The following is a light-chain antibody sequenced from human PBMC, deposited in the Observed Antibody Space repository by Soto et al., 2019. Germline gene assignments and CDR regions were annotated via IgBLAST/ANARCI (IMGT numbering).Light chain of an antibody. Sequence: QSPLSQPRSVSGSPGQSFTISCTGTSSDVGGYNYVSWYQQHPGKAPKLMLYDVSRRPSGVPDRFSGSKSGNTASLTISGLQAEDEADYFCCSYAGSDTYVFGAGTKV. CDR1: SSDVGGYNY. CDR2: DVS. J-gene: IGLJ1*01. CDR3: CSYAGSDTYV. V-gene: IGLV2-11*01.